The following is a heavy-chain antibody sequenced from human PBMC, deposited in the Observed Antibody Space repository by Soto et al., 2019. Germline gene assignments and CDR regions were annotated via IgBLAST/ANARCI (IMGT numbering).Heavy chain of an antibody. Sequence: RASVKVSCKASGYTFTGYYMHWVRQAPGQGLEWMGWINPNSGGTNYAQKFQGRVTMTRDTSISTAYMELSRLRSDDTAVYYCAREWGVELRGSWGIYYYGMDVWGQGTTVTVSS. CDR3: AREWGVELRGSWGIYYYGMDV. D-gene: IGHD6-13*01. V-gene: IGHV1-2*02. CDR1: GYTFTGYY. CDR2: INPNSGGT. J-gene: IGHJ6*02.